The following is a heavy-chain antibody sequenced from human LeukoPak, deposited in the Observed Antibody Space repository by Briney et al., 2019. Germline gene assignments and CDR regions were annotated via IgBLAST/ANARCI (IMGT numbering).Heavy chain of an antibody. V-gene: IGHV4-39*01. CDR3: ARQDIWFGELVV. J-gene: IGHJ6*02. CDR2: ISDSGST. Sequence: SETLSLTCIVSGRSISRSSYYWGWLRQPQGKGLEWIGTISDSGSTYYSPSLKSRVTISVDTSKNQFSLKLRFVTAADTAVYYCARQDIWFGELVVWGQGTTVTVSS. CDR1: GRSISRSSYY. D-gene: IGHD3-10*01.